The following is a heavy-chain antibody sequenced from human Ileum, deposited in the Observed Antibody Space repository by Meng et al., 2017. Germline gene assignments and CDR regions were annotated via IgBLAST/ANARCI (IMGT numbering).Heavy chain of an antibody. CDR3: VRGPARETHDFDY. Sequence: QGQLHQLGAGLLKPSETLSLTCAVVGGSFNDYYWSWVRQSPGKGLEWIGQIHHSGRTNYKSPLERRVTISVDTSKSQFSLKLTSVTAADTAMYYCVRGPARETHDFDYWGQGALVTVSS. CDR2: IHHSGRT. CDR1: GGSFNDYY. J-gene: IGHJ4*02. D-gene: IGHD1-26*01. V-gene: IGHV4-34*01.